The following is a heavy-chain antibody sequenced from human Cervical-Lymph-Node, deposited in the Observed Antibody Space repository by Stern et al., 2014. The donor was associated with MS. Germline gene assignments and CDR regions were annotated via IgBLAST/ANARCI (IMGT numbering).Heavy chain of an antibody. D-gene: IGHD1-1*01. V-gene: IGHV1-3*01. CDR2: VSPDNGNT. Sequence: VQLVESGAAVNKPGASVSVSCNPSGYTRTTFTIYRLLQAPGHRLASMGLVSPDNGNTRYSQRFQGRVTFTRDTSANTAYMQVNSLRSDDTAVYYCATDVDDNIIHYWGQGTLVTVSS. J-gene: IGHJ4*02. CDR3: ATDVDDNIIHY. CDR1: GYTRTTFT.